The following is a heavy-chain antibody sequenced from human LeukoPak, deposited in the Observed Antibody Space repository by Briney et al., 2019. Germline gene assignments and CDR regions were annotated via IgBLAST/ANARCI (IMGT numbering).Heavy chain of an antibody. D-gene: IGHD6-19*01. Sequence: GGSLRLSCAASGFTFNAFGMNWVRQAPGKGLEWVSGISGSGGNTYYADSVKGRFTISRDNSKNTLYLQMNSLRAEDTAVYYCARDWGYSSGWYYGDYWGQGTLVTVSS. CDR1: GFTFNAFG. CDR3: ARDWGYSSGWYYGDY. CDR2: ISGSGGNT. J-gene: IGHJ4*02. V-gene: IGHV3-23*01.